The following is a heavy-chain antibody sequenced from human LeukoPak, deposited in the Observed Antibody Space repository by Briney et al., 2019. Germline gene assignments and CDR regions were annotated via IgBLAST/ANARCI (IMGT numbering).Heavy chain of an antibody. D-gene: IGHD3-10*01. V-gene: IGHV3-23*01. CDR1: GFTFSNYW. CDR2: ISGSGGST. Sequence: GGSLRLSCVTSGFTFSNYWMSWVRQPPGKGLEWVSIISGSGGSTSYADSVKGRFTISRDISKNTLYLQMNSLRAEDTAVYYCAKNSFYYDSGSYFFDYWGQGTLVTVSS. CDR3: AKNSFYYDSGSYFFDY. J-gene: IGHJ4*02.